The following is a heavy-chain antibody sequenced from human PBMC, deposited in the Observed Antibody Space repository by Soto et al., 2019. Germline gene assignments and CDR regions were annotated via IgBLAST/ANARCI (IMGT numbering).Heavy chain of an antibody. CDR1: GFTFSSYA. Sequence: GGSLRLSCAASGFTFSSYAMHWVRQAPGKGLEWVAVISYDGSNKYYADSVKGRFTISRDNSKNTLYLQMNSLRAEDTAVYYCAREMRYYDSSGYRDFDYWGQGTLVTVSS. V-gene: IGHV3-30-3*01. D-gene: IGHD3-22*01. CDR2: ISYDGSNK. J-gene: IGHJ4*02. CDR3: AREMRYYDSSGYRDFDY.